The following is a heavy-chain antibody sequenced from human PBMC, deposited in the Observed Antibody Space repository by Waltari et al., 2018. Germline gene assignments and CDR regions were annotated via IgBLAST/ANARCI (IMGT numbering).Heavy chain of an antibody. J-gene: IGHJ4*02. V-gene: IGHV1-2*02. Sequence: QVHLVQSGAEVKKSGASVKVSCKASGYSFGGYYLYWVRQAPGQGLEWMGWINPTNGVTNYAQKFQGRVTMTRDTSINSVYMDLRRLRSDDTAVYFCARGLGGSSPFDYWGRGTLVTVSS. CDR1: GYSFGGYY. CDR2: INPTNGVT. CDR3: ARGLGGSSPFDY. D-gene: IGHD3-16*01.